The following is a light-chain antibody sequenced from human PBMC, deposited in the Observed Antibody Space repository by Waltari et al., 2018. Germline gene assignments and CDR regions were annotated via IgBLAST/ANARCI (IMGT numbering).Light chain of an antibody. V-gene: IGKV2-30*01. Sequence: DVVVTQSPLSLPVSLGQPASISCRSSHSLVYSDGNIYLHWFQQRPGQSPRRLIYLVSNRDSGVPDRFSGSGSGTDFTLTISCLQSEDFATFYCQQYYTYPWTFGQGTKVEVK. CDR2: LVS. CDR1: HSLVYSDGNIY. CDR3: QQYYTYPWT. J-gene: IGKJ1*01.